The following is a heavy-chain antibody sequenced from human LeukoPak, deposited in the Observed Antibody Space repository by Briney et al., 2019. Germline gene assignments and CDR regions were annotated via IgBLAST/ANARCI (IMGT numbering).Heavy chain of an antibody. CDR3: ARSRQASGLFNS. CDR2: IYTTGST. CDR1: GGSISDYY. D-gene: IGHD3-10*01. J-gene: IGHJ5*01. Sequence: SETLSLTCTVSGGSISDYYWSWIRQPAGKGLEWIGRIYTTGSTDYNPSLKSRVTMSVDTSKNQFSLKLSSVTAADTAVYYCARSRQASGLFNSWGQGTLVVVSS. V-gene: IGHV4-4*07.